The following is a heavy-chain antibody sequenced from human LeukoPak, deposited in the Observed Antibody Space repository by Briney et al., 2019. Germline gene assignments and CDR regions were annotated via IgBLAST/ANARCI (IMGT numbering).Heavy chain of an antibody. CDR1: GFTFSDYY. J-gene: IGHJ4*02. Sequence: GGSLRLSCAASGFTFSDYYMSWIRQAPGKGLEWVSYISSSGTTIYYADAVKGRLTISRDNAKDSLYLQMNSLRAEDTAVYYCQRDSRVRGTGKFDYWGQGTPVTVSS. V-gene: IGHV3-11*01. CDR2: ISSSGTTI. D-gene: IGHD1-14*01. CDR3: QRDSRVRGTGKFDY.